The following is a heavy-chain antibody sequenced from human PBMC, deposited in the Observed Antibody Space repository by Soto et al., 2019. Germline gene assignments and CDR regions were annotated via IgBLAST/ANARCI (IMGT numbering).Heavy chain of an antibody. J-gene: IGHJ4*02. CDR3: VKQMVGVTYDF. CDR2: INSNGVGT. Sequence: GSLRLSCSASGFTFSTYAMHWVRQAPGKGLEYVSSINSNGVGTSYADSVKGRFTISRDNSKNTLYLQMTSLRAEDTSVYYCVKQMVGVTYDFWGQGALVTVSS. CDR1: GFTFSTYA. D-gene: IGHD1-26*01. V-gene: IGHV3-64D*06.